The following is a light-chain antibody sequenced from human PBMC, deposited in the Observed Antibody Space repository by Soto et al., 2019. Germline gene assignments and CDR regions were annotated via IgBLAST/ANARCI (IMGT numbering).Light chain of an antibody. CDR1: HNDIGTYDY. CDR2: GVT. V-gene: IGLV2-14*03. J-gene: IGLJ1*01. CDR3: SSYTSSSTLV. Sequence: QSVLTQPTSVSGSPGQSITISCTGNHNDIGTYDYVSWYQQHPGRAPRLLIHGVTTRPSGISGRSSASKSGLTASLTISGLQPEDEADYYCSSYTSSSTLVFGTGTKVTVL.